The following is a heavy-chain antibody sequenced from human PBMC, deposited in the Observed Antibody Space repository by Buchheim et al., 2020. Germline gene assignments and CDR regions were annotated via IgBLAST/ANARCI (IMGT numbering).Heavy chain of an antibody. CDR1: GFTFSNYG. D-gene: IGHD3-22*01. J-gene: IGHJ4*02. CDR2: ISYDGTNK. Sequence: QVQLVESGGGVVQPGRSLRLSCAASGFTFSNYGMHWVRQAPGKGLEWVAVISYDGTNKYYADSVKGRFTISRDRSKNTLYLQMNSLRVEDTAVYYCAKYYYDSSDYHGVPGNWGQGTL. V-gene: IGHV3-30*18. CDR3: AKYYYDSSDYHGVPGN.